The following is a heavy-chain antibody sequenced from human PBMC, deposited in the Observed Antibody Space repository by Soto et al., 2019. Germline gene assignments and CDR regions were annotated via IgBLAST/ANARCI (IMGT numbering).Heavy chain of an antibody. CDR3: ARQFGGASRQQLVRAGPPDKFDP. V-gene: IGHV4-34*01. Sequence: PSETLSLTCAVYGGSFSGYYWSWIRQPPGKGLEWIGEINHSGSTNYNPSLKSRVTISVDTSKNQFSLKLSSVTAADTAVYYCARQFGGASRQQLVRAGPPDKFDPWGQGTLVTVSS. CDR2: INHSGST. CDR1: GGSFSGYY. J-gene: IGHJ5*02. D-gene: IGHD6-13*01.